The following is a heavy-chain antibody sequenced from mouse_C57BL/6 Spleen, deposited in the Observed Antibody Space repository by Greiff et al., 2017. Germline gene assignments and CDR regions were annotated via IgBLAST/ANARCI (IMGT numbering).Heavy chain of an antibody. J-gene: IGHJ1*03. V-gene: IGHV1-69*01. D-gene: IGHD1-1*01. Sequence: QVQLQQPGAELVMPGASVKLSCKASGYTFTSYWMHWVKQRPGQGLEWIGEIDPSDSYTNYNQKFKGKSTLTVDKSSSTAYMQLSSLTSEDSAVYYFASPYYYGSFDVWGTGTTVTVSS. CDR2: IDPSDSYT. CDR3: ASPYYYGSFDV. CDR1: GYTFTSYW.